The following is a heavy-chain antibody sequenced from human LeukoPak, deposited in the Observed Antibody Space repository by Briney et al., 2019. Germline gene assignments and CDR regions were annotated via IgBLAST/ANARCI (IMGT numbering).Heavy chain of an antibody. CDR3: ARDDVVVPAALFDY. Sequence: GGPLRLSCAASGFTFSSYNMNWVRQAPGKGLEWVSSISSSSSYIYYADSVKGRFTISRDNAKNSLYLQMNSLRAEDTAVYYCARDDVVVPAALFDYWGQGTLVTVSS. CDR2: ISSSSSYI. V-gene: IGHV3-21*01. D-gene: IGHD2-2*01. CDR1: GFTFSSYN. J-gene: IGHJ4*02.